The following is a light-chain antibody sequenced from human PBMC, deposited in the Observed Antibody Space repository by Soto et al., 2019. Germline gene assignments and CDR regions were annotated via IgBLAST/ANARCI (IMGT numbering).Light chain of an antibody. CDR3: SSYTSSSPYV. CDR1: SSDVGGYNY. Sequence: QSALTQPASVSGSPGQSITISCTGTSSDVGGYNYVSSYQQHPGKAPKLMIYDVSNRPSGVSNRFSGSKSGNTASLTISGLQAEDEADYYCSSYTSSSPYVFGTGTKVTVL. V-gene: IGLV2-14*01. CDR2: DVS. J-gene: IGLJ1*01.